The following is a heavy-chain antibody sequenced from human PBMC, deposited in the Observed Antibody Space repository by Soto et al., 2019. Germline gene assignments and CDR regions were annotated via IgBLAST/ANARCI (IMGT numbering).Heavy chain of an antibody. D-gene: IGHD2-21*02. CDR3: ARDGCGGDCYPAPS. J-gene: IGHJ4*02. V-gene: IGHV1-69*13. CDR2: IIPIFGTA. CDR1: GGTFSSYA. Sequence: WALVKVSCKASGGTFSSYAISWVRQAPGQGLEWMGGIIPIFGTANYAQKFQGRVTITADESTSTAYMELSSLRSEDTAVYYCARDGCGGDCYPAPSWGQGTLVTVSS.